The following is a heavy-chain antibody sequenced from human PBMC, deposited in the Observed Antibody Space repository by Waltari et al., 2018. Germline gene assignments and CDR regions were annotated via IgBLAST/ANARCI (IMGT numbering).Heavy chain of an antibody. Sequence: QLQLQESGPGLVKPSETLSLTCTVSGCSISSSSYYWGWIRHPPGQGQEWIGSIYYIGSTYYNPGLKSRVAISVDTSKIQFALKLDSVTAADTAVYYCARSLPNYYVLNWFDPWGQGTLVTVSS. V-gene: IGHV4-39*01. CDR3: ARSLPNYYVLNWFDP. CDR1: GCSISSSSYY. D-gene: IGHD3-10*02. J-gene: IGHJ5*02. CDR2: IYYIGST.